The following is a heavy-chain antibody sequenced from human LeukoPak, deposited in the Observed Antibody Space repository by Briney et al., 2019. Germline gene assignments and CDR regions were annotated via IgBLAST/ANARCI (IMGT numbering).Heavy chain of an antibody. D-gene: IGHD4-11*01. Sequence: GGSLRLSCAASGFTFSSYWMSWVRRAPGKGLEWVANIKQDGSEKYFVDSVKGRLTISRDNAKNSLYLQMNSLRAEDTAVYYCARGPTSVTHGMDVWGQGTTVTVSS. CDR1: GFTFSSYW. J-gene: IGHJ6*02. CDR2: IKQDGSEK. V-gene: IGHV3-7*01. CDR3: ARGPTSVTHGMDV.